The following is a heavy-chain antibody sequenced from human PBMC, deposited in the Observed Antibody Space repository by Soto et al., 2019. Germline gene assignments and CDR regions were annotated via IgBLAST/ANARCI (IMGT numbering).Heavy chain of an antibody. CDR1: GYTFTSYG. Sequence: ASVKVSCKASGYTFTSYGISCVRQAPGQGLEWMGWISAYNGNTNYAQKLQGRVTMTTDTSTSTAYMELRSLRSDDTAVYYCARDGASGAVAGPPFDYWGQGTLVTVSS. D-gene: IGHD6-19*01. V-gene: IGHV1-18*01. J-gene: IGHJ4*02. CDR3: ARDGASGAVAGPPFDY. CDR2: ISAYNGNT.